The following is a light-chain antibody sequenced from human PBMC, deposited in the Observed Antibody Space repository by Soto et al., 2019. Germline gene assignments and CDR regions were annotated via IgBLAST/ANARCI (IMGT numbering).Light chain of an antibody. CDR3: GSWDSSLSAYV. CDR1: SSNIGARYD. Sequence: QSVLTQPPSVSGAPGQRVTISCTGSSSNIGARYDVHWYQCLPGTAPKLLIYDDDKRPSGIPDRFSGSKSGTSATLGITGFQTGDEADYYCGSWDSSLSAYVFATGTKLTVL. CDR2: DDD. V-gene: IGLV1-51*01. J-gene: IGLJ1*01.